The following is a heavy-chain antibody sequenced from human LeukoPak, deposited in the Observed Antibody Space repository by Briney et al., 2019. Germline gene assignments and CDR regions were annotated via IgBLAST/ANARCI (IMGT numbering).Heavy chain of an antibody. CDR1: GGSISSYY. Sequence: SETLSLTCTVSGGSISSYYWSWIRQPPGKGLEWIGYIYYSGSTNYNPSLKSRVTISVDTSKNQFSLKLSSMTAADTAVYYCARDSRYYGSGSYLYYYYYYMDVWGKGTTVTVSS. D-gene: IGHD3-10*01. J-gene: IGHJ6*03. CDR2: IYYSGST. V-gene: IGHV4-59*01. CDR3: ARDSRYYGSGSYLYYYYYYMDV.